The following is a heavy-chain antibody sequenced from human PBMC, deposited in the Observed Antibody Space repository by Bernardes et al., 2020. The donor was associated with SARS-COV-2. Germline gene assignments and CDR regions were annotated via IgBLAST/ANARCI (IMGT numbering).Heavy chain of an antibody. CDR1: GGSFSGYY. J-gene: IGHJ4*02. V-gene: IGHV4-34*01. D-gene: IGHD2-15*01. CDR3: ARGSDIVVVVAASNSAFSFLDY. Sequence: SETLSLTCAVYGGSFSGYYWSWIRQPPGKGLEWIGEINHSGSTNYNPSLKSRVTISVDTSKNQFSLKLSSVTAADTAVYYCARGSDIVVVVAASNSAFSFLDYWGQGTLVTVSS. CDR2: INHSGST.